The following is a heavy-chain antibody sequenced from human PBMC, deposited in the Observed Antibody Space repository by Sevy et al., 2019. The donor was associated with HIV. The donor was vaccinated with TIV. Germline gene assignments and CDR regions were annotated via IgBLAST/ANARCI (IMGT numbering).Heavy chain of an antibody. D-gene: IGHD2-21*02. CDR1: GFTFSSYA. CDR2: ISHDGSKK. V-gene: IGHV3-30*09. Sequence: GGSLRLSCAASGFTFSSYALLWVRQAPGKGLEWVSLISHDGSKKYYSDSVKGRFAISRDESKTTLFLQMNSLRSEDTAIYYCARVGVSYCTDDCYHRFDYWGRGTLVTVSS. CDR3: ARVGVSYCTDDCYHRFDY. J-gene: IGHJ4*02.